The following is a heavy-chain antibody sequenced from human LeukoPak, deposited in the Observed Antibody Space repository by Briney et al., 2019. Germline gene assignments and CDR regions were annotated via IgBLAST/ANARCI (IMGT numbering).Heavy chain of an antibody. J-gene: IGHJ4*02. Sequence: ASVKVSCKASGYTFTGYYMHWVRQAPGQGLEWMGWINPYSGGTNYAQKFQGRVTMTRDTSISTAYMELSRLRSDDTAVYYCARDSARLQIVGAIYYFDYWGQGTPVTVSS. V-gene: IGHV1-2*02. CDR1: GYTFTGYY. CDR2: INPYSGGT. CDR3: ARDSARLQIVGAIYYFDY. D-gene: IGHD1-26*01.